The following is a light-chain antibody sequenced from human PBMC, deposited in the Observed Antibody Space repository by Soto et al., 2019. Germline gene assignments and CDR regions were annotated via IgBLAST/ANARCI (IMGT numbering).Light chain of an antibody. V-gene: IGLV1-47*01. CDR3: CSYAGSSTTVL. CDR1: SSNIVKNY. J-gene: IGLJ2*01. CDR2: RNS. Sequence: QSVLTQPPSASGTPGQRVTLSCSGSSSNIVKNYVYWYQQVPGTAPKVLIYRNSERPSGVPDRFSGSKSGNTASLTISGLQIEDEADYYCCSYAGSSTTVLFGGGTKVTVL.